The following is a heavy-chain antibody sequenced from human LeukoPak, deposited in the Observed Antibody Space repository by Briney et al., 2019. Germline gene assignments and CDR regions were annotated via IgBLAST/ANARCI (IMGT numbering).Heavy chain of an antibody. D-gene: IGHD1-26*01. CDR1: GFTFSSYN. CDR3: ARDPYSGSYGNYYYYYMDV. J-gene: IGHJ6*03. V-gene: IGHV3-21*01. Sequence: GGSLRLSSAASGFTFSSYNMNSVRQAPGKGLEWVSSITSSSTYIYYADSVKGRFTISRDNARNSLFLQMNSLRVEDTAVYYCARDPYSGSYGNYYYYYMDVWGKGTTVTISS. CDR2: ITSSSTYI.